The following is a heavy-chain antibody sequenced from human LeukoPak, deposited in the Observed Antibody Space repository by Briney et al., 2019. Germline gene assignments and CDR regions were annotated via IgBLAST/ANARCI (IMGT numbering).Heavy chain of an antibody. CDR1: GFTFSSYA. J-gene: IGHJ5*02. CDR2: IPSDGSGS. Sequence: PGGSLRLSCAASGFTFSSYAMYWVRQAPGKGLVWVSRIPSDGSGSMYADSVMGRFTISRDDAKSTLFLEMNSLTAEDTAVYFCARAEVVVPTDLWGQGTQVTVSS. V-gene: IGHV3-74*03. CDR3: ARAEVVVPTDL. D-gene: IGHD2-15*01.